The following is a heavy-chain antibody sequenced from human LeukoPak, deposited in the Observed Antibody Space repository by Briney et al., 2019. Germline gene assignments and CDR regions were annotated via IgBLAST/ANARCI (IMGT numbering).Heavy chain of an antibody. CDR3: ARHEPDTAYGMDV. J-gene: IGHJ6*02. CDR2: IYYSGST. Sequence: KPSETLSLTYTVSGGSISSYYWSWIRQPPGKGLEWIGYIYYSGSTNYNPSLKSRVTISVDTSKNQFSLKLSSVTAADTAVYYCARHEPDTAYGMDVWGQGTTVTVSS. CDR1: GGSISSYY. D-gene: IGHD5-18*01. V-gene: IGHV4-59*08.